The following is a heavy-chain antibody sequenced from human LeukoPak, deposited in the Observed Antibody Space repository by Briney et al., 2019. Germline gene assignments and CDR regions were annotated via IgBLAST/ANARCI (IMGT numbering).Heavy chain of an antibody. V-gene: IGHV3-30-3*01. D-gene: IGHD3-10*01. CDR3: ARSRDYYGSGSSHFDY. CDR1: GFTFSSYA. Sequence: GRSLRVSCAASGFTFSSYAMHWVRQAPGKGLEWVAVISYDGSNKYYADSVKGRFTISRDNSKNTLYLQMNSLRAEDTAVYYCARSRDYYGSGSSHFDYWGQGTLVTVSS. J-gene: IGHJ4*02. CDR2: ISYDGSNK.